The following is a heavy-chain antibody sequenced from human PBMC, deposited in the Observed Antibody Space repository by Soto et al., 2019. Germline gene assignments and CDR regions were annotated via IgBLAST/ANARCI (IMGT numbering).Heavy chain of an antibody. CDR2: ISSSSSYI. D-gene: IGHD5-18*01. J-gene: IGHJ3*02. Sequence: EVQLVESGGGLVKPGGSLRLSCAASGFTFSSYSMNWVRQAPGKGLEWVSSISSSSSYIYYADSVKGRFTISRDNAKNSLYLQMNCLRAEDTAVYYCVRAGEYSYGSHDAFDIWGQGSMVTVSS. V-gene: IGHV3-21*01. CDR3: VRAGEYSYGSHDAFDI. CDR1: GFTFSSYS.